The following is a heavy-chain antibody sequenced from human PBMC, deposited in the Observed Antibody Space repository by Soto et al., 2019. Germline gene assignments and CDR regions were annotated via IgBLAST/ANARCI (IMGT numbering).Heavy chain of an antibody. Sequence: SVKVSCKASGGTFSSYAISWVRQAPGQGLEWMGGIIPIFGTADYAQKFQGRVTITADESTSTAYMELSSLRSEDTAVYYCAVPETAMASDYYYYYGTDVWGQGNTVSVS. J-gene: IGHJ6*02. D-gene: IGHD5-18*01. V-gene: IGHV1-69*13. CDR1: GGTFSSYA. CDR3: AVPETAMASDYYYYYGTDV. CDR2: IIPIFGTA.